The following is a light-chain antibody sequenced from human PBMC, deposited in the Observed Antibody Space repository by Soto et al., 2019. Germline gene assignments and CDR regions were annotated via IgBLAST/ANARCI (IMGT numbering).Light chain of an antibody. CDR1: QSGNSN. CDR2: DAS. Sequence: EIVMTQSPATLSVSPGESATLSCRASQSGNSNLAWYQHKPGQAPRLLIYDASTRATGIPARFGGSGSGTEFTLTINSLQSEDFAIYYCQQYDNWPPLTFGGGAKVEIK. V-gene: IGKV3-15*01. J-gene: IGKJ4*01. CDR3: QQYDNWPPLT.